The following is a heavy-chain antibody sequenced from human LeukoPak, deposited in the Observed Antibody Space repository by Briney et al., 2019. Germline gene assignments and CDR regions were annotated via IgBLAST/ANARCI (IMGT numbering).Heavy chain of an antibody. CDR2: INPNSGGT. J-gene: IGHJ6*03. CDR3: ARETLSYCGGDYYRSGYYYYYMDV. CDR1: GYTFTGYY. D-gene: IGHD2-21*02. V-gene: IGHV1-2*02. Sequence: ASVKVSCKASGYTFTGYYMHWVRQAPGQGLEWMGWINPNSGGTNYAQKFQGRVTMTRDTSISTAYMELSRLRSDDTAVYYCARETLSYCGGDYYRSGYYYYYMDVWGKGTTVTISS.